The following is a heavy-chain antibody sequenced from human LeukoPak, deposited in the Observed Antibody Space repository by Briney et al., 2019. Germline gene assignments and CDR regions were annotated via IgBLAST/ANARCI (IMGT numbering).Heavy chain of an antibody. CDR2: IKQDGSEK. D-gene: IGHD5-12*01. J-gene: IGHJ4*02. CDR3: ARIVGAYSGYELIFDY. V-gene: IGHV3-7*01. Sequence: GGSLRLSCAASGLTFSSYWMSWVRQAPGKGLEWVANIKQDGSEKYYVDSVKGRFTISRDNAKNSLDLQMNSLRAEDTAVYYCARIVGAYSGYELIFDYWGQGTLVTVSS. CDR1: GLTFSSYW.